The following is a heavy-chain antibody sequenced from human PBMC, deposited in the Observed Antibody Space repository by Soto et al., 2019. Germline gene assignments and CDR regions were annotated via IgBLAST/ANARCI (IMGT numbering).Heavy chain of an antibody. J-gene: IGHJ6*03. CDR2: IWYDGSNK. CDR1: GFTFSSYG. V-gene: IGHV3-33*01. CDR3: ARGGSGYETNYYYYYMDV. Sequence: QVQLVESGGGVVQPGRSLRLSCAASGFTFSSYGMHWVRQAPGKGLEWVAVIWYDGSNKYYADSVKGRFTISRDNSKNTLYLQMNSLRAEDTAVYYCARGGSGYETNYYYYYMDVWGKGTTVTVSS. D-gene: IGHD5-12*01.